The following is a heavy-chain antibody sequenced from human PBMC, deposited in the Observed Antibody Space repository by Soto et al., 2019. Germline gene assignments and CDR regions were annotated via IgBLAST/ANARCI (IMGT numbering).Heavy chain of an antibody. V-gene: IGHV3-23*01. CDR1: GCTFSGYS. J-gene: IGHJ4*02. D-gene: IGHD3-10*01. CDR3: AKRRFGELSPLDY. Sequence: VGSLRLSCAASGCTFSGYSMSWVRQAPGKGLEWVSAISGTGGSTFYADSVKGRFTISRDNSNNTLYLQMNSLRADDTAVYYCAKRRFGELSPLDYWGQGALVTVSS. CDR2: ISGTGGST.